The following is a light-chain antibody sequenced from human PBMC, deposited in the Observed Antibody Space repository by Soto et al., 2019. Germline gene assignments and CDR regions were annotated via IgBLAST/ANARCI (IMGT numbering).Light chain of an antibody. J-gene: IGKJ1*01. Sequence: EVVLTQSPATLSLSPGERATLSCRASENVRTFVDWYQQKPGQAPRLLIYGASRRATGIPDRFTGSGSGTDFTLTISRLEPEDFAVYYCQQYGSSGTFGQGTKVDIK. CDR3: QQYGSSGT. CDR1: ENVRTF. V-gene: IGKV3-20*01. CDR2: GAS.